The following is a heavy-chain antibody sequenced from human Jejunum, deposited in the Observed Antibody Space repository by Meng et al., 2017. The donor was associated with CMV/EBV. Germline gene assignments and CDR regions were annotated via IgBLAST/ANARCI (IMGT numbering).Heavy chain of an antibody. CDR1: FNLYT. J-gene: IGHJ4*02. D-gene: IGHD3-10*01. V-gene: IGHV3-21*01. Sequence: FNLYTFNWVRLAPGKWLEWVSSISSSSSSDYIYYADSVKGRFTISRDNTKNSLYLQMNTLRVEDTAVYYCARDYGSGTTGDFDYWGQGTRVTVSS. CDR2: ISSSSSSDYI. CDR3: ARDYGSGTTGDFDY.